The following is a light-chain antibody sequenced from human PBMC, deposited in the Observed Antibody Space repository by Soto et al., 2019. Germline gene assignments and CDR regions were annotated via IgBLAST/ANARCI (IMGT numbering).Light chain of an antibody. CDR2: DAS. J-gene: IGKJ1*01. Sequence: DIQMTQSPSSLSASVGDTVTISCRASQGLGNYLAWYQQKPGRLPQLLIFDASSLEPGVPSRFRGSRSGTDFILIINNLQPEDAATSYCQKYDSAPWTVGQGTKVQIK. CDR3: QKYDSAPWT. V-gene: IGKV1-27*01. CDR1: QGLGNY.